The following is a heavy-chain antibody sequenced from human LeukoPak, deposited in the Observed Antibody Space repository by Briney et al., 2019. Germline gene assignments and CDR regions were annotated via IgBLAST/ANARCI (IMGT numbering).Heavy chain of an antibody. CDR2: IRQDGSER. CDR3: ARQNLYYDFWSGYSRDYYYMDV. Sequence: GGSLRLSCEASGFIFIHFWMSWVRQAPGKGLEWVASIRQDGSERYYVDSVKGRFNISRDNAKNSLYLRVNSLRVEDTAIYYCARQNLYYDFWSGYSRDYYYMDVWGKGTTVTVSS. V-gene: IGHV3-7*01. J-gene: IGHJ6*03. CDR1: GFIFIHFW. D-gene: IGHD3-3*01.